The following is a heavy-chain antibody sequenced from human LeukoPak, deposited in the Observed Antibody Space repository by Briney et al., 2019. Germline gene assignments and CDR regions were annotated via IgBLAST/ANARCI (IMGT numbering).Heavy chain of an antibody. V-gene: IGHV4-34*01. Sequence: SETLSLTCAVYGGSFSGYYWSWIRQPPGKGLEWIGEINHSGSTNYNPSLKSRVTISVDTSKNQFSLKLSSVTAADTAVYYCATHSSGWYPYYFDNWGQGTLVTVSS. CDR1: GGSFSGYY. CDR2: INHSGST. CDR3: ATHSSGWYPYYFDN. J-gene: IGHJ4*02. D-gene: IGHD6-19*01.